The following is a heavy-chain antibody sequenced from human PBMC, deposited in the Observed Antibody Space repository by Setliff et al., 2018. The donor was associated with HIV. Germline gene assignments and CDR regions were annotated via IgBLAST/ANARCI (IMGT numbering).Heavy chain of an antibody. CDR3: AINNYYDSSSYSSPFDY. V-gene: IGHV1-3*01. D-gene: IGHD3-22*01. CDR1: GYTFTTYS. Sequence: ASVKVSCKASGYTFTTYSMHWVRQAPGQSLEWMGWINVGNGDTKYSQEFQGRVTMTTDTSTTTGYMELRSLRSDDTAVYYCAINNYYDSSSYSSPFDYWGQGTLVTVSS. J-gene: IGHJ4*02. CDR2: INVGNGDT.